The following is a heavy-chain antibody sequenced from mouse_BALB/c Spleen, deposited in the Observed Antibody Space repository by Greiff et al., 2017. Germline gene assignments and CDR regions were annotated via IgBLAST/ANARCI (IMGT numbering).Heavy chain of an antibody. CDR1: GFTFSSYA. V-gene: IGHV5-9-4*01. CDR2: ISSGGSYT. D-gene: IGHD2-13*01. Sequence: EVQLVESGGGLVKPGGSLKLSCAASGFTFSSYAMSWVRQSPEKRLEWVAEISSGGSYTYYPDTVTGRFTISRDNAKNTLYLEMSSLRSEDTAMYYCAVYGDTWFAYWGQGTLVTVSA. CDR3: AVYGDTWFAY. J-gene: IGHJ3*01.